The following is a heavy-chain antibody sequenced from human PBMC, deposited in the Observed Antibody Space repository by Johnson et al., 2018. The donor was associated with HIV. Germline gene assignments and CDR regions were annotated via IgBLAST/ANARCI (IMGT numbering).Heavy chain of an antibody. CDR2: ISSNGGST. V-gene: IGHV3-64*01. CDR1: GFIFSSYA. D-gene: IGHD5-24*01. J-gene: IGHJ3*02. Sequence: VQLVESGGGVVQPGRSLRLSCAVSGFIFSSYAMHWVRQAPGKGLEYISTISSNGGSTYYANSVKGRFTISRDNSKNTLYLQMGSRRAEDMAVYYCARGGLEMATITDAFDIWGQGTMVTVSS. CDR3: ARGGLEMATITDAFDI.